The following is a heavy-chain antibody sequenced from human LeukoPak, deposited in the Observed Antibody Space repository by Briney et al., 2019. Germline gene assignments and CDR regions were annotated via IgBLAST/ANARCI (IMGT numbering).Heavy chain of an antibody. CDR3: ARLSYAYYGMDV. V-gene: IGHV4-59*08. D-gene: IGHD3-16*02. CDR1: GGSISSYY. CDR2: IYYSGST. Sequence: YPSETLSLTCTVSGGSISSYYWSWIRQPPGKGLEWIGYIYYSGSTNYNPSLKRRVTISVDTSKNQFSLKLSSVTAADTAVYYCARLSYAYYGMDVWGQGTTVTVSS. J-gene: IGHJ6*02.